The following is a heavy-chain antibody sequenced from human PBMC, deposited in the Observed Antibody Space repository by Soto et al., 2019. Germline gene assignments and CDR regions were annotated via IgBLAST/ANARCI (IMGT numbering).Heavy chain of an antibody. Sequence: SETLSLTCTVSGGSISSGGYYWSWIRQHPGKGLEWIGYIYYSGSTYYNPSLKSRVTISVDTSKNQFSLKLSSVTAADTAVYYCARTKSGYDWFFDYWGQGTLVTVSS. CDR1: GGSISSGGYY. CDR3: ARTKSGYDWFFDY. J-gene: IGHJ4*02. CDR2: IYYSGST. V-gene: IGHV4-31*03. D-gene: IGHD5-12*01.